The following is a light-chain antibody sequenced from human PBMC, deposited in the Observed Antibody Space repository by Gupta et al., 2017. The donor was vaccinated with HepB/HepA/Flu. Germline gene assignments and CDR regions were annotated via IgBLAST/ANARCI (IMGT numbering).Light chain of an antibody. CDR3: CSYAGTYIHYV. V-gene: IGLV2-11*01. Sequence: SALTQPRSVSGSPGQSVTISCTGTSSDVGGYIYVPWYQHPPGKAPNLIVYDVTKRPSGVPDSFSGSKSGNTASLTISGLQAEDDADYYCCSYAGTYIHYVFGTGTKVTVL. CDR1: SSDVGGYIY. CDR2: DVT. J-gene: IGLJ1*01.